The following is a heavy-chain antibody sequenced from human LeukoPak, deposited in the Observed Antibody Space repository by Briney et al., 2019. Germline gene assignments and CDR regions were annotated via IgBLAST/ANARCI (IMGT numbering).Heavy chain of an antibody. CDR3: ARGPYYYDSSGYYYQFDY. J-gene: IGHJ4*02. Sequence: GGSLRLSCAASGFTFSSYGMHWVRQAPGKGLEWVAVIWYDGSNKYYADSVKGRFTISRDNSKNTLYLQMNSLRAEDTAVYYCARGPYYYDSSGYYYQFDYWGQGTLVTVSS. CDR1: GFTFSSYG. D-gene: IGHD3-22*01. V-gene: IGHV3-33*01. CDR2: IWYDGSNK.